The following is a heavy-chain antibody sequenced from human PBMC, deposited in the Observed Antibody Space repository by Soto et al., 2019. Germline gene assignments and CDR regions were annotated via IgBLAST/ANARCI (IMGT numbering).Heavy chain of an antibody. CDR2: ISYDGRNK. Sequence: QVQLVESGGGVVQSGRSLRLSCAASGFTFRSYGMHWVRQAPGKGLEWLAVISYDGRNKYYADSVKGRFTLSRDNSKNTLYLQMNSLRAEDTAVYYCANDALPGTAEYSSGWSWFEPWGQGTLVTVSS. D-gene: IGHD6-19*01. CDR1: GFTFRSYG. V-gene: IGHV3-30*18. CDR3: ANDALPGTAEYSSGWSWFEP. J-gene: IGHJ5*02.